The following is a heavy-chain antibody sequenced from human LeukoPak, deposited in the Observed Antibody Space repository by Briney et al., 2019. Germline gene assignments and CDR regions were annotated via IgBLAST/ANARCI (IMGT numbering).Heavy chain of an antibody. CDR1: RFTFSSSA. CDR2: ISGSGTNT. J-gene: IGHJ4*02. CDR3: AKEYYGGWGDD. Sequence: PTGGSLRLSCAASRFTFSSSAMTWVRQAPGQGLEWVSSISGSGTNTYYADSVKGRFTISRDNSKSTLYLQVNSLRAEDTALYYCAKEYYGGWGDDWGQGTLVTVSS. V-gene: IGHV3-23*01. D-gene: IGHD4-23*01.